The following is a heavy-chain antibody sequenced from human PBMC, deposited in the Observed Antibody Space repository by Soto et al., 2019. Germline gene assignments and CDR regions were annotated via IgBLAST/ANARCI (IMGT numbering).Heavy chain of an antibody. CDR3: ARDRRITIFGVVIPNGMDV. CDR2: INSDGSST. CDR1: GFTFSIYW. Sequence: GGSLRLSCAASGFTFSIYWMHWVRQAPGKGLVWVSRINSDGSSTSYADSVKGRFTISRDNAKNTLYLQMNSLRAEDTAVYYCARDRRITIFGVVIPNGMDVWGQGTTVTVSS. V-gene: IGHV3-74*01. J-gene: IGHJ6*02. D-gene: IGHD3-3*01.